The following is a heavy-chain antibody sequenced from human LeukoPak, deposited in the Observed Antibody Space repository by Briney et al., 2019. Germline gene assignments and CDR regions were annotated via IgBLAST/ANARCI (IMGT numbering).Heavy chain of an antibody. D-gene: IGHD6-19*01. CDR2: IYYSGNT. Sequence: PSETLSLTCTVSGGSIDSTSYYWGWFRQTPGKGLEWIGTIYYSGNTYYNPSLRSRLFISVDTSKNQFSLKLSSVTAADTAVYYCARGAVAYYYFDNWGQGTLVTVSS. J-gene: IGHJ4*02. CDR1: GGSIDSTSYY. V-gene: IGHV4-39*07. CDR3: ARGAVAYYYFDN.